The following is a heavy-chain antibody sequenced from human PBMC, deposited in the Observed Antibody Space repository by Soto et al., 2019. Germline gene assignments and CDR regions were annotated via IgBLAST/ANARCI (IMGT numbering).Heavy chain of an antibody. Sequence: EVQLVETGGGLIQPGGSLRLSCAASGFTVSSNYMSWVRQAPGKGLEWVSVIYSGGSTYYADSVKGRFTISRDNSKNTLYLQMNSLRAEDTAVYYCAREARYSSSLGAFDIWGQGTMVTVSS. V-gene: IGHV3-53*02. CDR2: IYSGGST. D-gene: IGHD6-13*01. CDR3: AREARYSSSLGAFDI. J-gene: IGHJ3*02. CDR1: GFTVSSNY.